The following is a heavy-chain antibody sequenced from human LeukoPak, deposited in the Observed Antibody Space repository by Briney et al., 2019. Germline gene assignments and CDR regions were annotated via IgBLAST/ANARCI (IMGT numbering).Heavy chain of an antibody. J-gene: IGHJ3*02. Sequence: ETLSLTCTVSGGSISSYYWSWIRQPAGKGLEWIGRIYTSGSTNYNPSLKSRVTMSVDTSKNQFSLKLSSVTAADTAVYYCARDSPFQIGTTLSAFDIWGQGTMVTVSS. V-gene: IGHV4-4*07. CDR3: ARDSPFQIGTTLSAFDI. CDR1: GGSISSYY. D-gene: IGHD1-1*01. CDR2: IYTSGST.